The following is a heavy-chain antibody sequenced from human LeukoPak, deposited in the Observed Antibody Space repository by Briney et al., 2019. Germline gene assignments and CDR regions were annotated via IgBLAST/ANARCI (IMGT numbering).Heavy chain of an antibody. CDR1: GFTFSRYA. J-gene: IGHJ4*02. V-gene: IGHV3-23*01. Sequence: GGSLRLSCAASGFTFSRYAMSWVRQTPEEGLEWVSVISGSDGSTYYADSVRGRFTISRDDSGNTLFLQMNSLRAEDTAVYYCARQVSCDTTTCYAGMPPDYWGQGTLVTVSS. CDR3: ARQVSCDTTTCYAGMPPDY. CDR2: ISGSDGST. D-gene: IGHD2-2*01.